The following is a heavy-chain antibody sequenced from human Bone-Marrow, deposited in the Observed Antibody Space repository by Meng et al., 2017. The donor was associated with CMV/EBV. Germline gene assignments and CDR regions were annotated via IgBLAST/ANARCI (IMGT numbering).Heavy chain of an antibody. D-gene: IGHD5-24*01. Sequence: GGSLRLSCAASGFTFSSYAMHWVRQAPGKGLEWVAVISYDGSNKYYADSVKGRFTISRDNSKNTLYLQMNSLRAEDTAVYYCARDPQIRLQLPGYFDLWGRGTLVTVSS. CDR3: ARDPQIRLQLPGYFDL. CDR2: ISYDGSNK. CDR1: GFTFSSYA. J-gene: IGHJ2*01. V-gene: IGHV3-30-3*01.